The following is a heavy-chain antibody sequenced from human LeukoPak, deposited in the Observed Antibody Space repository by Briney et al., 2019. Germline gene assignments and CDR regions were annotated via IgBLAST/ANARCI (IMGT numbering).Heavy chain of an antibody. CDR1: GYTFTGYY. V-gene: IGHV1-2*02. Sequence: ASVKVSCKASGYTFTGYYMHWVRQAPGQGLEWMGWINPNSGGTNYAQKFQGRVTMTTDTSTSTAYMELRSLRSDDTAVYYCAREETTGTTRYFQHWGQGTLVTVSS. D-gene: IGHD1-1*01. CDR3: AREETTGTTRYFQH. CDR2: INPNSGGT. J-gene: IGHJ1*01.